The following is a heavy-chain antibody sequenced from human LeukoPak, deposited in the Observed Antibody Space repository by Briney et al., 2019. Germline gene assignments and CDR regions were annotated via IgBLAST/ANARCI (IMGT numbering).Heavy chain of an antibody. CDR3: ERDAAGGFDP. CDR1: GGSISSHY. J-gene: IGHJ5*02. V-gene: IGHV4-59*11. CDR2: IYYSGST. Sequence: ASETLSLTCTVSGGSISSHYWSWIRQPPGKGLEWIGYIYYSGSTNYNPSLKSRVNISVDTSKNQFSLKLSSVTAADTDVYYCERDAAGGFDPWGQGTLVTVSS. D-gene: IGHD3-10*01.